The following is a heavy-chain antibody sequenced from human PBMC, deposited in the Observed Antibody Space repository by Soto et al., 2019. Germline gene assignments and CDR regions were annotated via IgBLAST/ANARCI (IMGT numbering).Heavy chain of an antibody. J-gene: IGHJ4*02. CDR3: ASAPGYSSGWYLY. Sequence: SETLSLTCTVSGGSVSSGTYSWSWVRQPPGKGLEWIGYIYYHGGTNYNPSLKSRVTISVDTSKNQFSLKLSSVTAADTAVYYCASAPGYSSGWYLYWGQGTLVTVSS. V-gene: IGHV4-61*01. D-gene: IGHD6-19*01. CDR1: GGSVSSGTYS. CDR2: IYYHGGT.